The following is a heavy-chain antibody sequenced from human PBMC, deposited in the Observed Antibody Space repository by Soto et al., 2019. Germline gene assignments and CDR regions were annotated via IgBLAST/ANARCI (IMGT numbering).Heavy chain of an antibody. V-gene: IGHV3-33*01. D-gene: IGHD2-21*02. CDR2: IWYDGSNK. CDR3: ARDRCGGDCYSIGY. Sequence: QVQLVESGGGVVQPGRSLRLSCAASGFTFSSYGMHWVRQAPGKGLEWVAVIWYDGSNKYDADSVKGRFTISRDNSKNTLYLQMNSLRAEDTAVYYCARDRCGGDCYSIGYWGQGTLVTVSS. J-gene: IGHJ4*02. CDR1: GFTFSSYG.